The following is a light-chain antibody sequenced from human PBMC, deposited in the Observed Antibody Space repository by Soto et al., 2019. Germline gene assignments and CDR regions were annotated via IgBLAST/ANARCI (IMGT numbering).Light chain of an antibody. CDR2: GNN. Sequence: QLVLTQPPSASGTPGQTVTISSSGSSSNIGTNYVSWYQQLPGTAPKLLIYGNNQRPSGVPDRFSGSRSGTSASLALSGLRSEDEADYYCAAWDDSLSGVVFGGGTKLTVL. CDR3: AAWDDSLSGVV. V-gene: IGLV1-47*01. CDR1: SSNIGTNY. J-gene: IGLJ3*02.